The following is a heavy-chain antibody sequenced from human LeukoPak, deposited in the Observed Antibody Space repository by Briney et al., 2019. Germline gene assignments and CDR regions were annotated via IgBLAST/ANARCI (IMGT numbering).Heavy chain of an antibody. D-gene: IGHD5-24*01. V-gene: IGHV1-69*06. Sequence: GASVKVSCIASGGTFSSYAISWVRQAPAQGVEWMGRIIPIFGTANYAQKFQGRVTITADKSTSTAYMELSSLRSEDTAVSYGTRDQPTIRFPYFDYWGQGTLVTVSS. CDR2: IIPIFGTA. CDR3: TRDQPTIRFPYFDY. CDR1: GGTFSSYA. J-gene: IGHJ4*02.